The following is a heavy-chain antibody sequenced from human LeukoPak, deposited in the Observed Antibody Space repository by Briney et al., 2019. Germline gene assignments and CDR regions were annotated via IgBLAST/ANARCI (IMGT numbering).Heavy chain of an antibody. Sequence: SETLSLTCTVSGGSISSYYWSWIRQTPGEGLEWIGYIYYSGSTNYNPSLKSRVTISLDTSKNQFSLNLTSVTAADTAVYYCARSLKGWFDPWGQGTLVTVSS. J-gene: IGHJ5*02. V-gene: IGHV4-59*12. CDR1: GGSISSYY. CDR2: IYYSGST. CDR3: ARSLKGWFDP.